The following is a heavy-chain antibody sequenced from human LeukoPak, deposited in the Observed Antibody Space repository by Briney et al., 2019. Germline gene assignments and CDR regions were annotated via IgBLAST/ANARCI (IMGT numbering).Heavy chain of an antibody. Sequence: GGSLRLSCAASGFTFSNYAMSWVRQAPGKGLEWVSGISAGGGSTYYADSAKGRFTISRDNSKNTLYLQMNSLRAEDTAVYYCARDGSFNGYCSSTSCLYFDYWGQGTLVTVSS. CDR2: ISAGGGST. CDR1: GFTFSNYA. V-gene: IGHV3-23*01. D-gene: IGHD2-2*03. J-gene: IGHJ4*02. CDR3: ARDGSFNGYCSSTSCLYFDY.